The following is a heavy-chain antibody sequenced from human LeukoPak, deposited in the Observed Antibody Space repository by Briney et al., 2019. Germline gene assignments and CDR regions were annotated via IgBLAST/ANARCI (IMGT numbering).Heavy chain of an antibody. V-gene: IGHV1-2*02. CDR3: ARDRDSSGWYPLDY. D-gene: IGHD6-19*01. CDR2: INPNSGGT. CDR1: GYTFTGYY. Sequence: ASVKVSCKASGYTFTGYYMHWVRQAPGQGLEWMGWINPNSGGTNYAQKFQGRVTMTRETSISTAYMELSRLRSDDTAVYYCARDRDSSGWYPLDYWGQGTLVTVSS. J-gene: IGHJ4*02.